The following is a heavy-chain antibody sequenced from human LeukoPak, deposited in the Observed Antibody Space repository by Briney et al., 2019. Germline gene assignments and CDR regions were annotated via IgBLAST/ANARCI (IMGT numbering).Heavy chain of an antibody. CDR1: GFTFSSYW. CDR3: AKGGAGAGPSDY. V-gene: IGHV3-7*01. Sequence: GGSLRLSCAASGFTFSSYWMSWVRQAPGKGLEWVTNIKKDGSEKYYVDSVKGRFTISRDNAKKSLYLQMNSLRAEDTAVYYCAKGGAGAGPSDYWGQGTLVTVSS. CDR2: IKKDGSEK. J-gene: IGHJ4*02. D-gene: IGHD6-19*01.